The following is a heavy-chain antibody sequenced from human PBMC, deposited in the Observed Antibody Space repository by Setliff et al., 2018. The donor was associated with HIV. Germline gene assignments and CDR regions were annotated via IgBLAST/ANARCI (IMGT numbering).Heavy chain of an antibody. CDR2: AYHRGNT. V-gene: IGHV4-4*02. Sequence: KASETLSLTCAVSGVSTSNNNYWWSWVRQPPGKGLEWIGEAYHRGNTNYNPSLKSRVTMSVDKSLNQVSLKLISVTAADTAVYYCARATWLVHPFPLYYFDYWGQGTLVTVSS. CDR3: ARATWLVHPFPLYYFDY. CDR1: GVSTSNNNYW. D-gene: IGHD6-19*01. J-gene: IGHJ4*02.